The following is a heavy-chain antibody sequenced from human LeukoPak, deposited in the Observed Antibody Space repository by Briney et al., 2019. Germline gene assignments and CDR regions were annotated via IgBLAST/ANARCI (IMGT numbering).Heavy chain of an antibody. Sequence: GGSLRLSCAASGFTFSSYSMNWVRQAPGKGLEWVSSISSSSSYIYYADSVKGRFTISRDNAKTLLYLQINSLRAEDTAVYYCAREPSGDYFDYWGQGTLVTVSS. D-gene: IGHD4-17*01. J-gene: IGHJ4*02. CDR3: AREPSGDYFDY. CDR2: ISSSSSYI. V-gene: IGHV3-21*04. CDR1: GFTFSSYS.